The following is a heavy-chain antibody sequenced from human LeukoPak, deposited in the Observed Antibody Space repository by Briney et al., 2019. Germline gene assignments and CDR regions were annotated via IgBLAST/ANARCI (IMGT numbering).Heavy chain of an antibody. CDR1: GGTFSSYA. CDR3: ARDYGPLNPYYYYMDV. J-gene: IGHJ6*03. CDR2: MNPNSGNT. V-gene: IGHV1-8*02. Sequence: ASVKVSCKASGGTFSSYAISWVRQAPGQGLEWMGWMNPNSGNTGYAQKFQGRVTMTRNTSISTAYMELSSLRSDDTAVYYCARDYGPLNPYYYYMDVWGKGTTVTVSS. D-gene: IGHD4-17*01.